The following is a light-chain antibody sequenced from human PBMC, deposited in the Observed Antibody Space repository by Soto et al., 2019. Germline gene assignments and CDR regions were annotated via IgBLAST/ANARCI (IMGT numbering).Light chain of an antibody. J-gene: IGKJ1*01. CDR1: QSVRSN. CDR3: QQYNNWPPT. CDR2: GIS. Sequence: EIVMTQYPNTLSVSPGERATLSFRASQSVRSNLAWYQQKPGQAPRLLIYGISTRATGIPMRLSGSGSGTEFTLTISSLQSEDFAVYYCQQYNNWPPTFGQGTKVDIK. V-gene: IGKV3-15*01.